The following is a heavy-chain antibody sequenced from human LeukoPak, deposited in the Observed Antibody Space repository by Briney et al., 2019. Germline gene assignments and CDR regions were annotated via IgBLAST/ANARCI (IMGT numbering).Heavy chain of an antibody. CDR3: ARDCRMVRARYYYYGMDV. CDR1: GYTFTSYG. D-gene: IGHD3-10*01. J-gene: IGHJ6*02. V-gene: IGHV1-18*01. CDR2: ISAYNGNT. Sequence: ASVKVSCKASGYTFTSYGISWVRQAPGQGLEWMGWISAYNGNTNYAQKLQGRVTMTTDTSTSTACMELRSLRSDDTAVYYCARDCRMVRARYYYYGMDVWGQGTTVTVSS.